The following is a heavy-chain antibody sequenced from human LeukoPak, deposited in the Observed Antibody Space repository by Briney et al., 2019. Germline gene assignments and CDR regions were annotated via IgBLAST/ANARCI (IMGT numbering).Heavy chain of an antibody. CDR2: IKEDGSEK. CDR3: ARTIRGY. Sequence: GGSLRLSCAASGFTFSNYWMSWVRQAPGKGLEWVANIKEDGSEKHYVDSVKGRFTISRDNAKNSLYLQMNSLRVEDMAVYYCARTIRGYWGQGTLVTVSS. J-gene: IGHJ4*02. V-gene: IGHV3-7*03. D-gene: IGHD3-10*01. CDR1: GFTFSNYW.